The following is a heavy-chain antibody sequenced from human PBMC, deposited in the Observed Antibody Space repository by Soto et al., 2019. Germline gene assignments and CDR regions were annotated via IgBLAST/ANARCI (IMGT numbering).Heavy chain of an antibody. D-gene: IGHD6-19*01. CDR3: ARLGSGWFTTPPYFDY. CDR1: GGSFSGYY. CDR2: INHSGST. Sequence: QVQLQQWGAGLLKPSETLSLTCAVYGGSFSGYYWSWIRQPPGKGLEWIGEINHSGSTNYNPSLKSRVTLSVDTSKNPFSLKLSSVTAADTAVYYCARLGSGWFTTPPYFDYWGQGTLVTVSS. J-gene: IGHJ4*02. V-gene: IGHV4-34*01.